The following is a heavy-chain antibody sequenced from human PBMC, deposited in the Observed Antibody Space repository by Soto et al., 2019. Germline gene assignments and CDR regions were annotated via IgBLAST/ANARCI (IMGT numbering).Heavy chain of an antibody. Sequence: GGSLRLSCAASGFTFSSYGMHWVRQAPGKGLEWVAVIWYDGSNKYYADSVKGRFTISRDNSKNTLYLQMNSLRAEDTAVYYCARDRSADRFVQYFQHWGPGTLVTVSS. V-gene: IGHV3-33*01. D-gene: IGHD6-19*01. CDR2: IWYDGSNK. CDR3: ARDRSADRFVQYFQH. J-gene: IGHJ1*01. CDR1: GFTFSSYG.